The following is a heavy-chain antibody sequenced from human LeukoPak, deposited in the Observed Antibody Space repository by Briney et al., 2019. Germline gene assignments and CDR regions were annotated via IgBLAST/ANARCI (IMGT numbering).Heavy chain of an antibody. D-gene: IGHD3-9*01. Sequence: GGSLRLSCAASGFPFSSYSMNWVRQAPGKGLEWVSSISSSSSYIYYTDSVKGRFTISRDNAKNSLYLQMNSLRAEDTAVYYCARVTLTGYYAFDYWGQGTLVTVSS. CDR3: ARVTLTGYYAFDY. CDR2: ISSSSSYI. V-gene: IGHV3-21*01. J-gene: IGHJ4*02. CDR1: GFPFSSYS.